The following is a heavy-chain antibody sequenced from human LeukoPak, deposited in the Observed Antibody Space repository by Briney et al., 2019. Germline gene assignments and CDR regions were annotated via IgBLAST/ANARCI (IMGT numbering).Heavy chain of an antibody. Sequence: XGDXWXWXXXXXXXGXVLIGYIYFSGRTYSTPSLTSRVTISVDTSKNQFSLKLSSVTAADTAVYYCARVGYSSSHHDYWGQGTLVTVSS. CDR3: ARVGYSSSHHDY. V-gene: IGHV4-31*02. J-gene: IGHJ4*02. CDR2: IYFSGRT. D-gene: IGHD6-13*01. CDR1: XGDX.